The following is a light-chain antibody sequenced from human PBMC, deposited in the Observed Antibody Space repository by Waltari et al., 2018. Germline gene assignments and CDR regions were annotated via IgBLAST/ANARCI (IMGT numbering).Light chain of an antibody. J-gene: IGKJ4*01. Sequence: ERVMTQSPATLSVSPGERATLSCRASQSVTNNLAWYQQKVGQAPMLLIYDASTRATGIAARFSGSGSGTEFTLTISSLQSEDFAVYYCQQYNNWPLTFGGGTKVEIK. V-gene: IGKV3-15*01. CDR2: DAS. CDR1: QSVTNN. CDR3: QQYNNWPLT.